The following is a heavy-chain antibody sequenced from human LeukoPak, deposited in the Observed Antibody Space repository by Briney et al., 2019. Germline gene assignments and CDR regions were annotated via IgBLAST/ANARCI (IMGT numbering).Heavy chain of an antibody. CDR3: TRAPGEWELRGPFDY. D-gene: IGHD1-26*01. CDR2: IRSKAYGGTT. Sequence: GGSLRLSCTASGFTFGDYAMSWFRQAPGKGLEWVGFIRSKAYGGTTEYAASVKGRFTISRDDSKSIAYLQMNSLKTEDTAVYYCTRAPGEWELRGPFDYWGQGTLVTVSS. J-gene: IGHJ4*02. CDR1: GFTFGDYA. V-gene: IGHV3-49*03.